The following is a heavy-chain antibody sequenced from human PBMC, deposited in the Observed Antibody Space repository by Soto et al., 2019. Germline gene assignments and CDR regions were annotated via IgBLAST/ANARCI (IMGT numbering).Heavy chain of an antibody. D-gene: IGHD6-19*01. J-gene: IGHJ3*02. CDR2: IIPILGIA. V-gene: IGHV1-69*02. CDR3: ARYGAVARDAFDI. Sequence: ASVKVSCKASGGTFSSYTISWVRQAPGQGLEWMGRIIPILGIANYAQKFQGRVTITADKSTSTAYMELSSLRSEDTAVYYCARYGAVARDAFDIWGQGTMVTVSS. CDR1: GGTFSSYT.